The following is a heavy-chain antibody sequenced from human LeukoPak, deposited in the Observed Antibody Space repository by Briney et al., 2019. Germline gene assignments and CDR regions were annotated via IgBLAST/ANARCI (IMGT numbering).Heavy chain of an antibody. J-gene: IGHJ4*02. V-gene: IGHV4-59*01. D-gene: IGHD6-6*01. CDR2: IYYTGSP. CDR1: DGSISTYY. CDR3: ARGYSNSPVADY. Sequence: PSETLSLTCIVSDGSISTYYWSWIRQPPGKGLEWIGYIYYTGSPDYNPSLKSRVTISVDTSKNHFSLKLTSVTAADTAVYYCARGYSNSPVADYWGQGTLVTVSS.